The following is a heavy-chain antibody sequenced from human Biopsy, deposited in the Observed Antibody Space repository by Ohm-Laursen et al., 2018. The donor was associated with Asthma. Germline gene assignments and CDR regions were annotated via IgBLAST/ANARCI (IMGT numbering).Heavy chain of an antibody. CDR1: GYPFTSFD. CDR3: AATGCSGYYYRT. V-gene: IGHV1-8*02. CDR2: MNPRSGVT. J-gene: IGHJ5*02. Sequence: VSSVKVSCKASGYPFTSFDLNWVRLAAGQGLEWMGWMNPRSGVTNFAPKFRGRISMTRDASISTAYLEMSSLRSDDTALYFCAATGCSGYYYRTWGQGTLVTVSS. D-gene: IGHD3-3*01.